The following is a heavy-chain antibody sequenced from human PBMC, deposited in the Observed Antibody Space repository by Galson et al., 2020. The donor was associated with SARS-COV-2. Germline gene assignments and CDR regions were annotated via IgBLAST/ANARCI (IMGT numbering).Heavy chain of an antibody. J-gene: IGHJ4*02. CDR3: APLGGGVVDH. Sequence: YYADSVKGRFTISSDNSKTTVYLQMNSLRPEDTAVYYCAPLGGGVVDHWGQGTLVTVSS. D-gene: IGHD3-3*01. V-gene: IGHV3-30*01.